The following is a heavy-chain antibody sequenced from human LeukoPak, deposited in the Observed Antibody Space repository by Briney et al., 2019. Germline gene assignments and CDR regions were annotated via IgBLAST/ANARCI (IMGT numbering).Heavy chain of an antibody. J-gene: IGHJ3*02. V-gene: IGHV1-2*02. CDR3: ARVLYGDSYDAFDI. Sequence: GASVKVSCKASGYTFTSYGISWVRQAPGQGLEWMGWINPNSGGTNYALKFQGRVTMTRATSISTAYMELSSLRSDDTAVYYCARVLYGDSYDAFDIWGQGTMVTVSS. CDR1: GYTFTSYG. D-gene: IGHD4-17*01. CDR2: INPNSGGT.